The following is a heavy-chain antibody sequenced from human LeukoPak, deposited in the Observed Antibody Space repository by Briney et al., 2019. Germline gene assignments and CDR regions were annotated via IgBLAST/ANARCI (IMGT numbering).Heavy chain of an antibody. CDR2: IYYSGST. J-gene: IGHJ4*02. CDR3: ARGPFWSGYPDH. D-gene: IGHD3-3*01. Sequence: PSETLSLTCTVSGGSISSYYWSWIRQPPGKGLEWIGYIYYSGSTNYNASLKSRVTISVDTSKNQFSLKLSSVTAADTAVYYCARGPFWSGYPDHWGQGTLVTVSS. CDR1: GGSISSYY. V-gene: IGHV4-59*01.